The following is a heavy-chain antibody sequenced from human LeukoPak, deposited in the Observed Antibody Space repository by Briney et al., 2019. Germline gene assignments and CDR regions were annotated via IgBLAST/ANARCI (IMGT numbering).Heavy chain of an antibody. V-gene: IGHV3-23*01. D-gene: IGHD6-13*01. CDR1: GFTFSTYA. J-gene: IGHJ4*02. CDR3: AKGSSPLGHFDY. Sequence: QAGGSLRLSCAASGFTFSTYAMSWVRQAPGKGLEWVSGISGSDGSTYYADSVKGRFTISRDNSKNTLYLRMNSLRVEDTAVYYCAKGSSPLGHFDYWGQGTLVTVSS. CDR2: ISGSDGST.